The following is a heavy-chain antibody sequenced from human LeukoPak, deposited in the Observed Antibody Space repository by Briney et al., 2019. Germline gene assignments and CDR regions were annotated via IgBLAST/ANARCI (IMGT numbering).Heavy chain of an antibody. Sequence: GASVKVSCKASGDTFISYGISWVRQAPGQGLEWMGWISAYTGNTNYAQKFQGRVTMTTDTSTSTAYMELRSLRSDDTAVYYCARGSVVTPFDYWGQGTLVTVSS. CDR2: ISAYTGNT. V-gene: IGHV1-18*01. CDR1: GDTFISYG. D-gene: IGHD4-23*01. CDR3: ARGSVVTPFDY. J-gene: IGHJ4*02.